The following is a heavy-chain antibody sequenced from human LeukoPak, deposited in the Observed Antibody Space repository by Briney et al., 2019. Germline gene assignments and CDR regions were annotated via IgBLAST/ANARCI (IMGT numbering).Heavy chain of an antibody. CDR2: ISWNSGSI. CDR1: GFTFDDYA. J-gene: IGHJ4*02. V-gene: IGHV3-9*03. D-gene: IGHD5-18*01. CDR3: AKTQYGYSYGPFDY. Sequence: GGSLRLSCAASGFTFDDYAMHWVRQAPGKGLEWVSGISWNSGSIGYADSVKGRFTISRDNAKNSLYLQMNSLRAEDMALYYCAKTQYGYSYGPFDYWGQGTLVTVSS.